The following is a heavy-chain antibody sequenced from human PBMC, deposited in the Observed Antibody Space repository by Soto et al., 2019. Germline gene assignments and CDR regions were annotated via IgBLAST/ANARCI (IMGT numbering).Heavy chain of an antibody. V-gene: IGHV4-39*01. CDR2: IYYSGST. J-gene: IGHJ6*04. D-gene: IGHD3-10*01. CDR3: ASFGSGSYYGGFDP. Sequence: XXTLSLPFTVSGGSISSSSYYWGSIRQPPGKGLEWIGSIYYSGSTYYNPSLKSRVTISVDTSKNQFSLKLSSVTDADTAVYYCASFGSGSYYGGFDPWGKGTTVTVSS. CDR1: GGSISSSSYY.